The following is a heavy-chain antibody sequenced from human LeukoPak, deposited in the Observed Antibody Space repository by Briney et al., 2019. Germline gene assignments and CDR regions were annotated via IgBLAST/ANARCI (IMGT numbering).Heavy chain of an antibody. CDR1: GFTFPDAW. D-gene: IGHD3-3*01. CDR2: IKNRNRGRTT. Sequence: GGSLRLSCAASGFTFPDAWIHWVRQAPGKGLEWVGRIKNRNRGRTTDYAAPVKGRFTISRDDSRDTLYLQMNSLKTEDTAVYYCVTDGGQLPYYFTYWGQGTLVTASS. J-gene: IGHJ1*01. V-gene: IGHV3-15*01. CDR3: VTDGGQLPYYFTY.